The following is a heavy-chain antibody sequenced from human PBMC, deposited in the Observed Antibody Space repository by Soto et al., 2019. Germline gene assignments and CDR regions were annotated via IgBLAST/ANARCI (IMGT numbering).Heavy chain of an antibody. V-gene: IGHV1-69*01. CDR3: ARDQGNSGSYSSYYYYYGMDV. CDR2: IIPIFGTA. D-gene: IGHD1-26*01. J-gene: IGHJ6*02. Sequence: QVQLVQSGAEVKKPGSSVKVSCKASGGTFSSYAISWVRQAPGQGLEWMGGIIPIFGTANYAQKFQGRVTITADESTSTAYMELSSLRSEDTAVYYCARDQGNSGSYSSYYYYYGMDVWGQGTTVTVSS. CDR1: GGTFSSYA.